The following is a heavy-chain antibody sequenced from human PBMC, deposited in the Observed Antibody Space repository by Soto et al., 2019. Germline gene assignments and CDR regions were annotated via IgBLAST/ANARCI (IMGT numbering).Heavy chain of an antibody. CDR2: INHSGST. Sequence: QVQLQQWGAGLVKPSETLSLTCAVYGGSLSGYYWNWVRQPPGKGLEWIGEINHSGSTTYKPSLQSRITMSVDTSKNQFSLKLSSVTAADTAVYYCARRTRHDFPTAVAWYFDLWGRGTLVNVSS. J-gene: IGHJ2*01. D-gene: IGHD2-2*01. V-gene: IGHV4-34*01. CDR3: ARRTRHDFPTAVAWYFDL. CDR1: GGSLSGYY.